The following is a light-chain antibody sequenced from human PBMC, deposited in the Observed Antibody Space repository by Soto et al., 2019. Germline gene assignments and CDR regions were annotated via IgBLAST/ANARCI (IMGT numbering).Light chain of an antibody. Sequence: EIVMTQSTDTLSLSLGERVTLSWRASQTVGSSYLAWYQQKPGQAPRLIIYDASTRATGTPARFSGSGSGTKFTLSISSMQSEDFAVYSCQPSNNWPIPFGTGPRLELK. CDR3: QPSNNWPIP. J-gene: IGKJ5*01. CDR1: QTVGSSY. CDR2: DAS. V-gene: IGKV3D-15*01.